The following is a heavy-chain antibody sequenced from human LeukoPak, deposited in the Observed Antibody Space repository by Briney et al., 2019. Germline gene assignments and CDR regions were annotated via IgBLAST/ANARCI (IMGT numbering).Heavy chain of an antibody. Sequence: GSLRLSCAASGFTFSSYSMNWVRQAPGKGLEWVSSISSSSSYIYYADSVKGRFTISRDNAKNSLYLQMHSLRAEDTAVYYCARARYSGYDYAEYFQHWGQGTLVTVSS. V-gene: IGHV3-21*01. CDR1: GFTFSSYS. CDR3: ARARYSGYDYAEYFQH. D-gene: IGHD5-12*01. CDR2: ISSSSSYI. J-gene: IGHJ1*01.